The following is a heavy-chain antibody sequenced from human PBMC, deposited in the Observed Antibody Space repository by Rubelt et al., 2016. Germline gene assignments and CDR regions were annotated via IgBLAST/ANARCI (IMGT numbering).Heavy chain of an antibody. CDR3: ASLSSGTIDY. D-gene: IGHD3-10*02. J-gene: IGHJ4*02. CDR2: IKRDGSAK. Sequence: EVQLVESGGGLVKPGGSLRLSCAASGFTLSSYWMSWVRQAPGKGLEWVANIKRDGSAKYYVDSVKGRFTISRDKAKNHLFLQRNSLRAEDTAVYYCASLSSGTIDYWGQGTLVTVSS. V-gene: IGHV3-7*01. CDR1: GFTLSSYW.